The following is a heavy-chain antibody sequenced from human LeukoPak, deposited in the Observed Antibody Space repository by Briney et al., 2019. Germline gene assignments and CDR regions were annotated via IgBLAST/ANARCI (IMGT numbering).Heavy chain of an antibody. V-gene: IGHV3-23*01. CDR3: AKQLGYCSDGSCYFPY. CDR2: IGNNGGYI. CDR1: GFTFSAYA. Sequence: GGSLRLSCAASGFTFSAYAMTWVRQAPGKGLEWVSAIGNNGGYIYYADSVQGRFTISRDNSKSTLCLQMNSLRAEDTAVYYCAKQLGYCSDGSCYFPYWGQGTLVTVSS. D-gene: IGHD2-15*01. J-gene: IGHJ4*02.